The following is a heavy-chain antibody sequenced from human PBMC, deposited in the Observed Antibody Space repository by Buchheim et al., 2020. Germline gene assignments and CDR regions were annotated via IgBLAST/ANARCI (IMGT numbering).Heavy chain of an antibody. CDR2: IYYSGST. CDR3: ARDDRNWGFRGMDV. J-gene: IGHJ6*02. Sequence: QVQLQESGPGLVKPSETLSLTCTASGGSISSYYWSWIRQPPGKGLEWIGYIYYSGSTNYNPSLKSRVTISVDTSKNQFSLKLSSVTAADTAVYYCARDDRNWGFRGMDVWGQGTT. V-gene: IGHV4-59*01. D-gene: IGHD7-27*01. CDR1: GGSISSYY.